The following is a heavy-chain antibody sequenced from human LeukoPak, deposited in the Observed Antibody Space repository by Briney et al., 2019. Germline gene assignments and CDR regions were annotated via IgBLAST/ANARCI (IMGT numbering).Heavy chain of an antibody. CDR3: WGYCSSTSCPRRGWFDP. CDR1: GFTFNGYW. J-gene: IGHJ5*02. D-gene: IGHD2-2*01. Sequence: GGSLRLSCVASGFTFNGYWMSWVRQAPGKGLEWVANIMKDGSTKKYVDSVKGRFTISRDNAKNTLYLQMNSLRAEDTAVYYCWGYCSSTSCPRRGWFDPWGQGTLVTVSS. CDR2: IMKDGSTK. V-gene: IGHV3-7*01.